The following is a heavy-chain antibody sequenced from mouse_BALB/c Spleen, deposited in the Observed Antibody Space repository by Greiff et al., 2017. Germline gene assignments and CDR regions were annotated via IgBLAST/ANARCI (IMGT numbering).Heavy chain of an antibody. CDR2: INPSNGRT. Sequence: QVQLKQPGAELVKPGASVKLSCKASGYTFTSYWMHWVKQRPGQGLEWIGEINPSNGRTNYNEKFKSKATLTVDKSSSTAYMQLSSLTSEDSAVYYCARNHYGSSPLDYWGQGTTLTVSS. CDR3: ARNHYGSSPLDY. D-gene: IGHD1-1*01. J-gene: IGHJ2*01. CDR1: GYTFTSYW. V-gene: IGHV1S81*02.